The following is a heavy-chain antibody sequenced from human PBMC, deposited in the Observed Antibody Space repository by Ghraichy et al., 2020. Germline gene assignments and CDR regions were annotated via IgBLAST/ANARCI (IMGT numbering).Heavy chain of an antibody. Sequence: ASVKVSCRASGYTFANYAIHWVRQAPGQRLEWMGWINAGNGNTKYLQKFQGRVTITRDTSASTAYMEMISLRSEDTAVYYCARGRGSAADPYWGQGTLVTVSS. J-gene: IGHJ4*02. V-gene: IGHV1-3*01. CDR1: GYTFANYA. CDR3: ARGRGSAADPY. CDR2: INAGNGNT. D-gene: IGHD6-13*01.